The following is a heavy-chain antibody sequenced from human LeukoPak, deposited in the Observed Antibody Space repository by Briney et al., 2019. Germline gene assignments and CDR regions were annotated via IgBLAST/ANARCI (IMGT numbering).Heavy chain of an antibody. D-gene: IGHD3-10*01. CDR3: ASADYYRLDF. J-gene: IGHJ4*02. V-gene: IGHV4-4*02. CDR2: MHQSGTT. CDR1: GGSISSSDW. Sequence: PSGTLSLTCAVSGGSISSSDWWSWVRQPPGKGLEWIGEMHQSGTTNYNPSLKSRVTMSVDKSKNQFTLELSSVTAADTAVYFCASADYYRLDFWGQGTLVTVSS.